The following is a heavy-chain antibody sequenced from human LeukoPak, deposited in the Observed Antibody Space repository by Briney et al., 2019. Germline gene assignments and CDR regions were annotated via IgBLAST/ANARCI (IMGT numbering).Heavy chain of an antibody. Sequence: PGKSQRLSCVASGFTFSRFNMHWVRQAPGKGLEWVALSWYDGTDTYYADSVKGRFTISRDDSKNTVYLQMNSLRAEDTALYYCARGFLDFDYWGHGTLVTVSS. D-gene: IGHD3-3*01. CDR2: SWYDGTDT. CDR1: GFTFSRFN. V-gene: IGHV3-33*01. J-gene: IGHJ4*01. CDR3: ARGFLDFDY.